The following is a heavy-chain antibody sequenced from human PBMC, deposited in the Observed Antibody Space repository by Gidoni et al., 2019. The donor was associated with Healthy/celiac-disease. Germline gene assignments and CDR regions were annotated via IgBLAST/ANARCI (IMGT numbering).Heavy chain of an antibody. V-gene: IGHV3-30*18. J-gene: IGHJ3*02. D-gene: IGHD2-21*01. Sequence: QVQLVESGGGVVQPGRSLRLSCAASGFTFSRYGMHWVRQAPGKGLEWVAVISYDGSNKYYADSVKGRFTISRDNSKNTLYLQMNSLRAEDTAVYYCAKVYCGGDCSDAFDIWGQGTMVTVSS. CDR1: GFTFSRYG. CDR3: AKVYCGGDCSDAFDI. CDR2: ISYDGSNK.